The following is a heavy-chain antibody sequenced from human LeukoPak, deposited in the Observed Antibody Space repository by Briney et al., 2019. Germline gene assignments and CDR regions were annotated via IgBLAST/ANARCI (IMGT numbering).Heavy chain of an antibody. CDR3: ARGRIYNAYCGGDCYPAPFDY. D-gene: IGHD2-21*02. J-gene: IGHJ4*02. CDR1: GFTFSSYA. Sequence: GGSLRLSCAASGFTFSSYAMSRVRQAPGKGLECISGFSGSGGSTYYADSVKGRFTISRDNANNSLYLQMNSLRAEDTAVYYCARGRIYNAYCGGDCYPAPFDYWGQGTLVTVSS. CDR2: FSGSGGST. V-gene: IGHV3-23*01.